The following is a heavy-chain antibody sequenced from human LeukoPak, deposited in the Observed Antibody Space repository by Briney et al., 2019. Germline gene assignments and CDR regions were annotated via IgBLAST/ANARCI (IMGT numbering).Heavy chain of an antibody. J-gene: IGHJ4*02. CDR3: TTEFWYYFNN. V-gene: IGHV3-15*01. CDR2: INTKTDGATT. D-gene: IGHD3-3*01. Sequence: GESLRLSCAGSGFTFSGTWLNWVRQAPGQGLEWVARINTKTDGATTTYGAPVKGRFTISRDDSKSTLYLDMNSLKTEDTAVYYCTTEFWYYFNNWGQGTLVTVSS. CDR1: GFTFSGTW.